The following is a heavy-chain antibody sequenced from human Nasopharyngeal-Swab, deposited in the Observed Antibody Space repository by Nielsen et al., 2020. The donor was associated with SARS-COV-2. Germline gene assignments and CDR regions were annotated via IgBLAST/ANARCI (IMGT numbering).Heavy chain of an antibody. J-gene: IGHJ4*02. CDR2: FSNDGSHK. CDR3: AASSSYFYFEF. Sequence: GESLKISCAASAYSPSNFGMHWVRQAPGQGLEWLAVFSNDGSHKFYADSVKGRFTVSRGDSKNTVYLQMNSLRAEDTALYYCAASSSYFYFEFWGQGTLVTVSS. D-gene: IGHD3-22*01. V-gene: IGHV3-30*03. CDR1: AYSPSNFG.